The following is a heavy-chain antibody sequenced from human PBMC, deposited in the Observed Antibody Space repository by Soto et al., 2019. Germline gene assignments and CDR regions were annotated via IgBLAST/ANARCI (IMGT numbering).Heavy chain of an antibody. CDR1: GGTFSSYA. V-gene: IGHV1-69*01. CDR2: IIPIFGTA. CDR3: ARDRDGSGYSFADY. J-gene: IGHJ4*02. Sequence: QVQLVQSGAEVKKPGSSAKVSCKASGGTFSSYAISWVRQAPGQGLEWMGGIIPIFGTANYAQKFQGRVTITADESTSTAYMELSSLRSEDTAVYYCARDRDGSGYSFADYWGQGTLVTVSS. D-gene: IGHD3-22*01.